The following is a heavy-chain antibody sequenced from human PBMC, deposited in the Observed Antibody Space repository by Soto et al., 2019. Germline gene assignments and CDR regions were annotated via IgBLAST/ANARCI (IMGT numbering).Heavy chain of an antibody. V-gene: IGHV4-39*01. D-gene: IGHD2-2*01. CDR3: LRLVPAAEAGDN. CDR2: VFSDGTT. J-gene: IGHJ4*02. Sequence: QLLLQESGPGLVKPSETLSLTCTVSGGPINSGNSYWGWLRQPPGKGLEWIGRVFSDGTTYYNPSIKSRVTISVDTSKNQFSMKVTSVTASDTAIYYCLRLVPAAEAGDNWGQGTRVTVSS. CDR1: GGPINSGNSY.